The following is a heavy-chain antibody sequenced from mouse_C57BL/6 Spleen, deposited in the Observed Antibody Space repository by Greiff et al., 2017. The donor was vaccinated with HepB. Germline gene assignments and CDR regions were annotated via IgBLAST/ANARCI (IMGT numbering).Heavy chain of an antibody. CDR3: ARRDYDYDGYFDV. D-gene: IGHD2-4*01. J-gene: IGHJ1*03. V-gene: IGHV5-9*01. CDR1: GFTFSSYT. Sequence: EVNLVESGGGLVKPGGSLKLSCAASGFTFSSYTMSWVRRTPEKRLEWVATISGGGGNTYYPDSVKGRFTISRDNAKNTLYLQMSSLRSEDTALYYCARRDYDYDGYFDVWGTGTTVTVSS. CDR2: ISGGGGNT.